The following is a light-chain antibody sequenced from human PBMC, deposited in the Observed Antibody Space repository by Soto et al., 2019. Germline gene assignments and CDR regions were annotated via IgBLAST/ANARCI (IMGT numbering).Light chain of an antibody. CDR3: QSYDSRLSGYV. Sequence: QSVVTQPPSVSGAPGHRVTISCTGSSSKNGAGYDVHWYQQLPGTAPKLLIYGNSNRPSGVPDRFSGSKSGTSASLAITGLQAEDEADYYCQSYDSRLSGYVIGTGTKVT. V-gene: IGLV1-40*01. J-gene: IGLJ1*01. CDR2: GNS. CDR1: SSKNGAGYD.